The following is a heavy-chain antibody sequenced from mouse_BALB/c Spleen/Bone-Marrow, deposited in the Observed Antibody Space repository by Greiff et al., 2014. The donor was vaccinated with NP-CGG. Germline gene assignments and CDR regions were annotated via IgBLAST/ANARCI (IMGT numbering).Heavy chain of an antibody. Sequence: VQLQQSGPGLVKPSQTVSLTCTVTGTSITTGNYRWSWVRQFPGNKLEWIGYIYYSGTITYNPSLTSRTTITRDTSKNQFFLEMNSLTAEDTATYYCARGYDYFDYWGQGTTLTVSS. D-gene: IGHD2-2*01. J-gene: IGHJ2*01. CDR1: GTSITTGNYR. CDR3: ARGYDYFDY. CDR2: IYYSGTI. V-gene: IGHV3-5*02.